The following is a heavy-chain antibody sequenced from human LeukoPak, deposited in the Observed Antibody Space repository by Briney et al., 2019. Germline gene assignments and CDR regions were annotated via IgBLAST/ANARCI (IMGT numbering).Heavy chain of an antibody. CDR2: INNNGGST. D-gene: IGHD2-15*01. Sequence: GGSLRLSCAASGFTFISYAMSWVRQAPGKGLEWVSHINNNGGSTSYADSVKGRFTISRDNSKNTLYVQLNSLRAEDTAVYYCAKPHTPYCSGATCYLFDFWGQGTLVTVSS. V-gene: IGHV3-23*05. CDR1: GFTFISYA. J-gene: IGHJ4*02. CDR3: AKPHTPYCSGATCYLFDF.